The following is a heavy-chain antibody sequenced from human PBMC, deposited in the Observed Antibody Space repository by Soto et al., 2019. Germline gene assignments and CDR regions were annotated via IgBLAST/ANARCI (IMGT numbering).Heavy chain of an antibody. J-gene: IGHJ4*02. CDR1: GFSLSTSGVG. Sequence: QITLKESGPTLVKPTQTLTLTCTFSGFSLSTSGVGVGWIRQPPGKALEWLALIYWDDDKRYSPYLKSRLTITKDTSKNQAVLTMTNMDPVDTATYYCAHSIRYFDWLHRYFDYWGQGTLVTVSS. V-gene: IGHV2-5*02. CDR2: IYWDDDK. CDR3: AHSIRYFDWLHRYFDY. D-gene: IGHD3-9*01.